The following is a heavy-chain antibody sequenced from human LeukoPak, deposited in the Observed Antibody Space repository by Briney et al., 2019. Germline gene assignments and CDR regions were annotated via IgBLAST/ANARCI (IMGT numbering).Heavy chain of an antibody. CDR1: GGSISSSSGNC. D-gene: IGHD4-23*01. J-gene: IGHJ4*02. V-gene: IGHV4-4*02. CDR2: IYHSGST. CDR3: ARNGGNSDFDY. Sequence: SETLSLTCAVSGGSISSSSGNCWTWVRQPPGKGLEWIGEIYHSGSTNYNPSLKSRVTMLLDKSKNQFSLKLSSVTAADTAVYYCARNGGNSDFDYWGQGTLVTASS.